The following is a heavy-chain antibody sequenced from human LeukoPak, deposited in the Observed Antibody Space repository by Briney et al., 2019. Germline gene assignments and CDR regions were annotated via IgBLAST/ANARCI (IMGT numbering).Heavy chain of an antibody. CDR1: GYTFTSYG. CDR3: AAPDDYSNLVYYYYMDV. Sequence: ASVKVSCKASGYTFTSYGISWVRQAPGQGLEWMGWISACNGNTNYAQKLQGRVTMTTDTSTSTAYMELRSLRSDDTAVYYCAAPDDYSNLVYYYYMDVWGKGTTVTVSS. J-gene: IGHJ6*03. D-gene: IGHD4-11*01. V-gene: IGHV1-18*01. CDR2: ISACNGNT.